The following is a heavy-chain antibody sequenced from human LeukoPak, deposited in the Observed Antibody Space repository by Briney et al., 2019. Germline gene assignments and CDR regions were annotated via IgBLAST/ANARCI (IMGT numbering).Heavy chain of an antibody. CDR1: GYTFTSYG. V-gene: IGHV1-18*01. CDR2: ISAYNGNT. J-gene: IGHJ4*02. D-gene: IGHD3-3*01. Sequence: GASVTVSCKASGYTFTSYGISWVRQAPGQGLEWMGWISAYNGNTNYSQKLQGRVTMTTDTSTSTAYMELRSLRSDDTAVYYCARNVLRFLEWSYYFDYWGQGTLVTVSS. CDR3: ARNVLRFLEWSYYFDY.